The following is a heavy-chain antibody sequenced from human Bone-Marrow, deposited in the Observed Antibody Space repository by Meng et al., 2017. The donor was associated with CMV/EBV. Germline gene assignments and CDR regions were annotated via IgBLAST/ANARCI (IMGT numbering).Heavy chain of an antibody. J-gene: IGHJ5*01. V-gene: IGHV3-30*02. CDR1: GFTFSSYD. Sequence: GESLKISCAASGFTFSSYDMSWVRQAPGRGLEWVAFIRYDGVNKYSADSVKGRFTISRDNSKNTLYLQMSGLRTEDTAVYYCATSLRTASYDSWGQGTLVTVSS. D-gene: IGHD5-18*01. CDR3: ATSLRTASYDS. CDR2: IRYDGVNK.